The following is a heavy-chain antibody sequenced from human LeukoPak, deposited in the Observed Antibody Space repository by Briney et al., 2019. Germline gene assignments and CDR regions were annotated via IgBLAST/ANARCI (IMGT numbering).Heavy chain of an antibody. V-gene: IGHV4-59*08. CDR1: GGSISSYY. D-gene: IGHD6-19*01. CDR3: ARQKESTGWYGLDY. J-gene: IGHJ4*02. CDR2: IYYSGST. Sequence: PSETLSLTCTVSGGSISSYYWSWIRQPPGKGLEWIGYIYYSGSTNYNPSLKSRVTISVDTSKNQFSLKLSSVSAADTAVYYCARQKESTGWYGLDYWGRGTLVTVSS.